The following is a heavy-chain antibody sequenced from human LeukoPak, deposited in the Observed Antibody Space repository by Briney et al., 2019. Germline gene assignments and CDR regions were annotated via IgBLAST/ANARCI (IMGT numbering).Heavy chain of an antibody. CDR1: GFSLSPSGMC. CDR3: ARTPGGDCDAGGAFDI. V-gene: IGHV2-70*01. D-gene: IGHD2-21*02. Sequence: ESGPTLVNPTQTLTLTCTFSGFSLSPSGMCVSWIRQPPAKALEWLALIELDDDKYDSTSLQTRLTISKDTTKNQVVLIMTNMDPVDTATYYCARTPGGDCDAGGAFDIWGHGTMVTVSS. J-gene: IGHJ3*02. CDR2: IELDDDK.